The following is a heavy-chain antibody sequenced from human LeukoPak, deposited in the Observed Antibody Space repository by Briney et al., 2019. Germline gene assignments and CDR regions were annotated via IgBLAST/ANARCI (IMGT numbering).Heavy chain of an antibody. Sequence: GGSLRLSCAASGFTFSNYVLIWVRQAPGRGLEWVSAITGSGGTTSYADSVKGRFTISRDNSRNTLYLQMNSLRAEDAAVYYCAKDREVSAARVYDYWDQGTLVTVSS. CDR1: GFTFSNYV. CDR3: AKDREVSAARVYDY. V-gene: IGHV3-23*01. D-gene: IGHD2-2*01. CDR2: ITGSGGTT. J-gene: IGHJ4*02.